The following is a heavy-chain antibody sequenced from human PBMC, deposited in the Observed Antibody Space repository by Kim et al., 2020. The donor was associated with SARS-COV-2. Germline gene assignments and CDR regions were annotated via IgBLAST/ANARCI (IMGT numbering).Heavy chain of an antibody. CDR2: IKEDGSVK. CDR1: GFTFRSYW. D-gene: IGHD6-13*01. V-gene: IGHV3-7*03. J-gene: IGHJ4*02. CDR3: ARDGILSYTSSWDY. Sequence: GSLRLSCGVYGFTFRSYWMSWVCQAPGKGLEWVANIKEDGSVKQYVDSVKGRFTISRDNARNSLYLQMSSLRADDTAVYYCARDGILSYTSSWDYWGPGALVTVSS.